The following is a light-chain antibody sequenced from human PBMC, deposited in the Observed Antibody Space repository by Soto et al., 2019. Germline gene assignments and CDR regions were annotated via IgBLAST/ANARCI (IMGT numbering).Light chain of an antibody. Sequence: EVVLTQSPGTLSLSPGDRATLSCRASQSVSSSYLAWYQHRPGQAPRLLIYGASRRAAGIPHRFSASGSGTEFTLTITSLQSEDFAVYYCQQYNKWPRTFGQGTKVEIK. CDR2: GAS. CDR3: QQYNKWPRT. V-gene: IGKV3-20*01. J-gene: IGKJ1*01. CDR1: QSVSSSY.